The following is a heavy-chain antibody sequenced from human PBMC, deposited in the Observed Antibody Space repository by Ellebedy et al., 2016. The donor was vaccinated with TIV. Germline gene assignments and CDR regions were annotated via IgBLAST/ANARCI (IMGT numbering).Heavy chain of an antibody. D-gene: IGHD3-10*01. V-gene: IGHV3-43*01. CDR2: ISWDGGST. CDR1: GFTFDDYT. J-gene: IGHJ4*02. Sequence: GESLKISCAASGFTFDDYTMHWVRQAPGKGPEWVSLISWDGGSTHYADSVKGRFIISRDNRKNSLYLQMNSLRTEDTALYNCVKDSAEGAVWFGGLGHWGQGTLVTVSS. CDR3: VKDSAEGAVWFGGLGH.